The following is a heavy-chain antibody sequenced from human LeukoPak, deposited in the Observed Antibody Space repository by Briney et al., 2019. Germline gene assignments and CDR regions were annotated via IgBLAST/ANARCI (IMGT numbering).Heavy chain of an antibody. CDR1: GXXFSTYW. V-gene: IGHV3-74*01. CDR2: INSDGSST. J-gene: IGHJ4*02. Sequence: PGGSLRLSCAASGXXFSTYWVHWVRQAPGKGLVGVAQINSDGSSTSYADSVKGRFTISRDNAKNTLYLQMINLRAEDTAVYYCGSLTVVAKDHWGQGTLVTVSS. CDR3: GSLTVVAKDH. D-gene: IGHD3-22*01.